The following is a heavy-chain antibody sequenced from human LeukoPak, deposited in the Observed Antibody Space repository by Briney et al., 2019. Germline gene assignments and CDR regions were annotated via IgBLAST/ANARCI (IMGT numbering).Heavy chain of an antibody. CDR3: ARHPFSEPFDY. CDR1: GGSTTNY. D-gene: IGHD6-19*01. CDR2: VYHTGHS. Sequence: SETLSLTCTVSGGSTTNYWSWIRQPPGKGLEWIAHVYHTGHSNYNPSLKSRVIISLDTSKNQISLRVTSVTAADTAVYYCARHPFSEPFDYWGQGALVTVSS. J-gene: IGHJ4*02. V-gene: IGHV4-59*08.